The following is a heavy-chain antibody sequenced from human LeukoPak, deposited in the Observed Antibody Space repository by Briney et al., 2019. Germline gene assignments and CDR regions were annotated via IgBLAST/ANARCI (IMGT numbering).Heavy chain of an antibody. CDR3: ARGHRYSPYWFDP. CDR2: INHSGST. CDR1: GGSFSGYY. J-gene: IGHJ5*02. Sequence: SETLSLTCAVYGGSFSGYYWSWIRQPPGKGLEWIGEINHSGSTNYNPSLKSRVTISVDTSKNQFSLKLSSVTAADTAVYYCARGHRYSPYWFDPWGQGTLVTVSS. V-gene: IGHV4-34*01. D-gene: IGHD6-13*01.